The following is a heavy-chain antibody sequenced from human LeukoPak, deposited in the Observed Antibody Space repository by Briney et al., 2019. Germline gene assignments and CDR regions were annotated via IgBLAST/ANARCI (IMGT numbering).Heavy chain of an antibody. CDR1: AFTFSSYS. CDR2: ISSSSSYI. J-gene: IGHJ4*02. CDR3: ARESGYSGYEFDY. Sequence: GGSLRLSCAASAFTFSSYSMNWVRQAPGKGLEWVSSISSSSSYIYYADSVKGRFTISRDNAKNSLYLQMNSLRAEDTAVYYCARESGYSGYEFDYWGQGTLVTVSS. V-gene: IGHV3-21*01. D-gene: IGHD5-12*01.